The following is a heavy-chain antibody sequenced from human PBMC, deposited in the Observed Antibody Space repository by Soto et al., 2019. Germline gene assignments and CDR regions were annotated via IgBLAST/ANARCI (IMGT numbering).Heavy chain of an antibody. D-gene: IGHD3-22*01. J-gene: IGHJ4*02. V-gene: IGHV3-30-3*01. Sequence: QVQLVESGGGVVQPGRSLRLSCAASGFTFSSYAMHWVRQAPGKGLEWVAVISYDGSNKYYADSVKGRFTISRDNSKNTLYLQMNSLRAEDRAVYYCARSSGYYSARTSFDYWGQGTLVTVSS. CDR2: ISYDGSNK. CDR1: GFTFSSYA. CDR3: ARSSGYYSARTSFDY.